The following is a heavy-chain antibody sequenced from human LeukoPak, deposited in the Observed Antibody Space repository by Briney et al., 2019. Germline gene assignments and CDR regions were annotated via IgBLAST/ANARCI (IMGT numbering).Heavy chain of an antibody. CDR2: IYYSGST. J-gene: IGHJ4*02. Sequence: PSETLSLTCTVSGGSISSGGYYWSWIRQHPGKGLEWIGYIYYSGSTYYNPSLKSRVTISVDTSKNQFSLKLSSGTAADTAVYYCAREKNPFEDSSGYIDYWGQGTLVTVSS. CDR3: AREKNPFEDSSGYIDY. D-gene: IGHD3-22*01. V-gene: IGHV4-31*03. CDR1: GGSISSGGYY.